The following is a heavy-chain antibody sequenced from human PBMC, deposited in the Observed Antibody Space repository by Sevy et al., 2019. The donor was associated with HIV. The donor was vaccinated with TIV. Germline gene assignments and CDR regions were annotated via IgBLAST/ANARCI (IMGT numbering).Heavy chain of an antibody. CDR2: LYYRGRT. D-gene: IGHD6-6*01. J-gene: IGHJ2*01. V-gene: IGHV4-59*01. Sequence: SETLSLTCTVSGGSISSYYWSWIRQPPGKGLEWIGYLYYRGRTNYNPSLKSRLTISVDTSKNQFSLKLSSVTAADTAVYYCARHSIAPRSWYFDLWGRGILVTVSS. CDR1: GGSISSYY. CDR3: ARHSIAPRSWYFDL.